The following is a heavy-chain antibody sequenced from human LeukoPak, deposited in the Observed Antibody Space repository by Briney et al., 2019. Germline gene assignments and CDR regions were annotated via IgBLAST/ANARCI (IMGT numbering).Heavy chain of an antibody. Sequence: ASVKVSCKASGYTFTGHYMHWVRQAPGQGLEWRGWINPNSGVTNYAQKFQGRVTMTRDMSISTAYMELSRLRSADTAVYYCSREGGYGRGLDYWGQGTLVTVSS. CDR3: SREGGYGRGLDY. CDR2: INPNSGVT. J-gene: IGHJ4*02. V-gene: IGHV1-2*02. D-gene: IGHD6-13*01. CDR1: GYTFTGHY.